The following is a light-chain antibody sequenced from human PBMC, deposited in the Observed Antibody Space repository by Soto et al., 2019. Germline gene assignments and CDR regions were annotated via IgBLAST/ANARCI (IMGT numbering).Light chain of an antibody. CDR1: QSITTF. CDR3: QQSYSTPYT. Sequence: DIQVTQSPSSLSASVGDRVTITCRASQSITTFLNWYQQKPGNAPKLLIYAASSLQTGVPSRFSGSGSGTDFTLTISSLQPEDFATYYCQQSYSTPYTFGQGTK. J-gene: IGKJ2*01. CDR2: AAS. V-gene: IGKV1-39*01.